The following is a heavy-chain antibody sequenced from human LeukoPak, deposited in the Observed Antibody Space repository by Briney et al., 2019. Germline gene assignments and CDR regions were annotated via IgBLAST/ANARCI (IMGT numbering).Heavy chain of an antibody. CDR3: ARVPVVTAIPVSFDY. CDR1: GFTFSSYS. CDR2: ISSSSSTI. V-gene: IGHV3-48*01. Sequence: GGSLRLSCAASGFTFSSYSMNWVRQAPGKGLEWVSYISSSSSTIYYADSVKGRFTISRDNAKNSLYLQMNSLRAEDTAVYYCARVPVVTAIPVSFDYWGQGTLVTVSS. D-gene: IGHD2-21*02. J-gene: IGHJ4*02.